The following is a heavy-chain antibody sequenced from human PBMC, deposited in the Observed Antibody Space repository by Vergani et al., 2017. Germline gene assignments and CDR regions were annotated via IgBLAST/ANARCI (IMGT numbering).Heavy chain of an antibody. CDR1: GGSISSYY. CDR3: ARGSIVLMVYAPRPFDY. Sequence: QVQLQESGPGLVKPSETLSLTCTVSGGSISSYYWSWIRQPAGKGLEWIGRIYTSGSTNYNPSLKSRVTMSVDTSKNQFSLKLSSVTAADTAVYYCARGSIVLMVYAPRPFDYWGQGTLVTVSS. CDR2: IYTSGST. J-gene: IGHJ4*02. V-gene: IGHV4-4*07. D-gene: IGHD2-8*01.